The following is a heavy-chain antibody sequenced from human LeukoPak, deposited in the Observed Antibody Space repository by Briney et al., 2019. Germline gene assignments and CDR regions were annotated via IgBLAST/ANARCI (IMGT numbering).Heavy chain of an antibody. CDR2: IWYDGSNK. CDR3: AKVATIPPTPYYYYCYMDV. D-gene: IGHD5-12*01. CDR1: GFTFSSYV. Sequence: GGSLRLSCASSGFTFSSYVMHWVRQAPGKGLEGVAVIWYDGSNKYYADSVKGRFTISRDNSKNTLYLQMNSLRAEDTAVYYCAKVATIPPTPYYYYCYMDVWGKGTTVTVSS. V-gene: IGHV3-33*06. J-gene: IGHJ6*03.